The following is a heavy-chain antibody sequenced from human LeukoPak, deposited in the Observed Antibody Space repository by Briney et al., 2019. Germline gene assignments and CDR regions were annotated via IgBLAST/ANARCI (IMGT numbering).Heavy chain of an antibody. CDR3: ARDLNSSGWYDAFDI. D-gene: IGHD6-19*01. J-gene: IGHJ3*02. V-gene: IGHV1-18*01. CDR1: GYTFTSYG. Sequence: ASVKVSCTASGYTFTSYGISWVRQAPGQGLEWMGWISAYNGNTNYAQKLQGRVTMTTDTSTSTAYMELRSLRSDDTAVYYCARDLNSSGWYDAFDIWGQGTMVTVSS. CDR2: ISAYNGNT.